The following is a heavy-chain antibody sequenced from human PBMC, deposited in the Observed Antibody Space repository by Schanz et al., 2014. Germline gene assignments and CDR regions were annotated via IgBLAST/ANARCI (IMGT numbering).Heavy chain of an antibody. CDR3: ARDGVDAAAGGNY. J-gene: IGHJ4*02. V-gene: IGHV3-23*04. CDR2: IGGSGDST. D-gene: IGHD6-13*01. CDR1: GYTFSNHA. Sequence: VQLVDSGGGLVKPGGSLRLSCAASGYTFSNHALSWVRQAPGKGLEWVSGIGGSGDSTHYADSVKGRFIISRDKSKNTLYLQVNSLRAEDTAVYYCARDGVDAAAGGNYWGQGTLVTVSS.